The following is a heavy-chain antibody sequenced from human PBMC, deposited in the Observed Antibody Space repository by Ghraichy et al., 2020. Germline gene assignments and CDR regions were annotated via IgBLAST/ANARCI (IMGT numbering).Heavy chain of an antibody. J-gene: IGHJ6*02. Sequence: GGSLRLSCAASGFTFSNYWMHWVRQTPGKGLVWVSHVNNDGTSTNYADSVKGRFTISRDNAKRTLYLQMNSLRAEDSAVYYCAMLGTKSSGQYANGVDVWGQGTAVIVSS. V-gene: IGHV3-74*01. CDR2: VNNDGTST. D-gene: IGHD3-22*01. CDR3: AMLGTKSSGQYANGVDV. CDR1: GFTFSNYW.